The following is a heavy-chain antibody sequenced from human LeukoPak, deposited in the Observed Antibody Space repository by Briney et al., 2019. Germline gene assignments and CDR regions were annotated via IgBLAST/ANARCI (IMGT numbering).Heavy chain of an antibody. CDR2: ISSRGTTV. V-gene: IGHV3-48*03. CDR3: AREEFREFDY. D-gene: IGHD3-10*01. CDR1: GFIFSSFE. J-gene: IGHJ4*02. Sequence: GGSLRLSCEASGFIFSSFEMSWVRQAPGKWLEWVAYISSRGTTVIYPDSVRGRFTVSRDNAKDSLYLEINNLRVEDTAVYYCAREEFREFDYWGQGTLVTVSS.